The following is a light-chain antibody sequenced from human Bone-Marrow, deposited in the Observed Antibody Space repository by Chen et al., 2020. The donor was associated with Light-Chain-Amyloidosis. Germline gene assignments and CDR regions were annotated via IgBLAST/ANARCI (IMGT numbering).Light chain of an antibody. CDR2: RDT. V-gene: IGLV3-25*03. CDR1: DLPTKY. CDR3: QSADSSGTYEVI. J-gene: IGLJ2*01. Sequence: SYALTQPPSVSVSARQTARNHCSGDDLPTKYAYWYQQKPGQAPVLVIHRDTERPSGISERFSGSSSGTTATLTISGVQAEDEADYHCQSADSSGTYEVIFGGGTKLTVL.